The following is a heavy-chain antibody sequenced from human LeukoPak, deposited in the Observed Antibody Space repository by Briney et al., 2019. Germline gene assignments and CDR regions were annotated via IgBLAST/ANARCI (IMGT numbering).Heavy chain of an antibody. CDR3: ARSGGTTSPIDY. CDR1: SGSITTYN. D-gene: IGHD4-17*01. Sequence: SETLSLNCTISSGSITTYNWSWIRQPPGKGLEWIGYVYNIGSTNYNPSLKSRVTISIDTSKKQISLKLSSVTAADTAVYFCARSGGTTSPIDYWGQGTPVTVSS. V-gene: IGHV4-59*01. CDR2: VYNIGST. J-gene: IGHJ4*02.